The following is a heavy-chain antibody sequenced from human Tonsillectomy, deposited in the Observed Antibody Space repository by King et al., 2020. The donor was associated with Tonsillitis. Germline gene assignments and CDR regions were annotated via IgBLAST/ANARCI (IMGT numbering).Heavy chain of an antibody. CDR1: GFTSSSYG. CDR2: ISYDGSDE. J-gene: IGHJ4*02. D-gene: IGHD3-3*01. CDR3: AKEYYVNKAFFFDY. V-gene: IGHV3-30*18. Sequence: QLVQSGGGVVQPGRSLRLSCAASGFTSSSYGMHWVRQAPGKGLEWGALISYDGSDEYYADSVKGRFTISRDNSKNTLYLQMNSLKAEDTPVYYCAKEYYVNKAFFFDYWGQGALVTVSS.